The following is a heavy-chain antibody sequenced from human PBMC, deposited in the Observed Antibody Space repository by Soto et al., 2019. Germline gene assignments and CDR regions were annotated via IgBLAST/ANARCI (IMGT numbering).Heavy chain of an antibody. Sequence: GGSLRLSCAASGFTFSSYAMSWVRQAPGKGLEWVSAISGSGGSTYYADSVKGRFTISRDNSKNTLYLQMNSLRAEDTAVYYCAKYWGSGAYYYYYMDVWGKGTPVTVSS. CDR2: ISGSGGST. J-gene: IGHJ6*03. V-gene: IGHV3-23*01. CDR1: GFTFSSYA. D-gene: IGHD7-27*01. CDR3: AKYWGSGAYYYYYMDV.